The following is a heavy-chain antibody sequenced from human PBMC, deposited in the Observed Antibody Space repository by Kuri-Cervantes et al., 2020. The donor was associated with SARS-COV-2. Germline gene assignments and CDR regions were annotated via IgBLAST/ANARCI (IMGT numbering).Heavy chain of an antibody. J-gene: IGHJ2*01. CDR3: ARVPFSSASRWYFDL. V-gene: IGHV3-33*08. Sequence: GESLKISCAASGFTFSSYGMHWVRQAPGKGLEWVAVIWYDGSNKYYADSVRGRFTISRDDSKNTLYLQMNSLRAEDTAVYYCARVPFSSASRWYFDLWGRGTLVTVSS. CDR1: GFTFSSYG. CDR2: IWYDGSNK. D-gene: IGHD2/OR15-2a*01.